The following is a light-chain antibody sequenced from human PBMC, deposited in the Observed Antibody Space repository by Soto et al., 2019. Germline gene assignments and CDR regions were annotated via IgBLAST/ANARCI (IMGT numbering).Light chain of an antibody. Sequence: QSVLTQPPSASGTPGQRITISCSGSSSNIGSHSVNWYQQLPGTAPKLLIYRSSQRPSGVPDRFSGSKSGTSASLAISGFQSGDEADYYCALWDDSLNGPVFGGGTQLTVL. CDR1: SSNIGSHS. CDR2: RSS. CDR3: ALWDDSLNGPV. V-gene: IGLV1-44*01. J-gene: IGLJ3*02.